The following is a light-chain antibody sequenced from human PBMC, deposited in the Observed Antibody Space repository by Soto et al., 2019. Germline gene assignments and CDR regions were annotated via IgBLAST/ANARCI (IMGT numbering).Light chain of an antibody. CDR2: RNN. Sequence: QLVLTQPPSASGTPGQGVTISCSGSTSNIGSNYVYWYQQLPGTAPKLLIYRNNQRPSGVPDRFSGSKSGTSASLAISGLRSDDEADYFCATWDDSLNGFYVFGTGTTLTVL. CDR3: ATWDDSLNGFYV. J-gene: IGLJ1*01. CDR1: TSNIGSNY. V-gene: IGLV1-47*01.